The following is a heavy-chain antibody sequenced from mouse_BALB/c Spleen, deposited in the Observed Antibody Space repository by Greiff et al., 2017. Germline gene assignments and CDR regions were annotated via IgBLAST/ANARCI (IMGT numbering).Heavy chain of an antibody. Sequence: VQLQQPGAELVKPGASVKLSCKASGYTFTSYWMHWVKQRPGQGLEWIGEINPSNGRTNYNEKFKSKATLTVDKSSSTAYMQLSSLTSEDSAVYYCASNYAFDYWGQGTTLTVSS. CDR2: INPSNGRT. D-gene: IGHD2-1*01. J-gene: IGHJ2*01. CDR1: GYTFTSYW. V-gene: IGHV1S81*02. CDR3: ASNYAFDY.